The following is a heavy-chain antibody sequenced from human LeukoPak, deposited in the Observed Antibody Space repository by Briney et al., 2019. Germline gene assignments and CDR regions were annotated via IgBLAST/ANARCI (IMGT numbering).Heavy chain of an antibody. Sequence: GGSLRLSCAASGFTFNSYSMNWVRRAPGKGREWVSSISSSSSYIYYADSVKGRFTISRDNAKNSLYLQMNSLRAEDTAVYYCARDPERRWRLERPYWGQGTLVTVSS. CDR2: ISSSSSYI. D-gene: IGHD1-1*01. J-gene: IGHJ4*02. V-gene: IGHV3-21*01. CDR3: ARDPERRWRLERPY. CDR1: GFTFNSYS.